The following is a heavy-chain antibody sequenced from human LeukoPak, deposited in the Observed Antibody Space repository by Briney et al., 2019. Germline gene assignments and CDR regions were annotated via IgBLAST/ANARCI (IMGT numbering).Heavy chain of an antibody. CDR1: CGYISTYY. CDR3: ARDHSLTHDASYYFDY. J-gene: IGHJ4*02. V-gene: IGHV4-59*01. Sequence: SETLSLICCVSCGYISTYYWSWIRQPPGKGLEWIGYIYYSGSTNYNPSLKSRVTISVDTSKNQFSLKLSSVTAADTAVYYCARDHSLTHDASYYFDYWGQGTLVTVSS. CDR2: IYYSGST. D-gene: IGHD4/OR15-4a*01.